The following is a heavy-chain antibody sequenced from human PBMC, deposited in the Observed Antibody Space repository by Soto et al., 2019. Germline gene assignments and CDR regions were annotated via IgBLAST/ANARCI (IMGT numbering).Heavy chain of an antibody. V-gene: IGHV1-69*13. D-gene: IGHD6-6*01. Sequence: SVKVSCKASGGTFSSYAISWVRQAPGQGLEWMGGIIPIFGTANYAQKFQGRVTITADESTSTAYMELSSLRSEDTAVYYCARSPVAARNIYYYYGMDVWGQGTTVTVSS. CDR3: ARSPVAARNIYYYYGMDV. CDR1: GGTFSSYA. J-gene: IGHJ6*02. CDR2: IIPIFGTA.